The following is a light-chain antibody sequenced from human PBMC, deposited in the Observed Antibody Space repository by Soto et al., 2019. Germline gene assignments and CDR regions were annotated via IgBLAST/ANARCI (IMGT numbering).Light chain of an antibody. V-gene: IGKV3-20*01. CDR3: QQYGSLLT. CDR1: QSVSSSY. CDR2: GAS. Sequence: EIVLTQSPVTLSLSPGERATLSCRASQSVSSSYLAWYQQKPGQAPRLLIYGASSRATGIPDRFSGTASGTDFTLTISRLDPEDFAVYYCQQYGSLLTFGGGTKVEIK. J-gene: IGKJ4*01.